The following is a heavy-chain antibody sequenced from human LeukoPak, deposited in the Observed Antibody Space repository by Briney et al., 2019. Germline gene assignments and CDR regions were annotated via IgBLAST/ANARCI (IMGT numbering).Heavy chain of an antibody. CDR1: GFTFSSYS. V-gene: IGHV3-21*04. CDR2: ISSSSSYI. Sequence: GGSLRLSCAASGFTFSSYSMNWVRQAPGKGLEWVSSISSSSSYIYYADSVKGRFTISRDNAKNSLYLQMNSLRAEDTAVYYCARASFGVIVGPDYWGQGTLVTVSS. D-gene: IGHD3-3*01. CDR3: ARASFGVIVGPDY. J-gene: IGHJ4*02.